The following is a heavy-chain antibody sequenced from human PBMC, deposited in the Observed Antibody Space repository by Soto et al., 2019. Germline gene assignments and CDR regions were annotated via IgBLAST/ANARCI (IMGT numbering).Heavy chain of an antibody. J-gene: IGHJ6*02. D-gene: IGHD3-10*01. CDR2: IYPGDSDT. CDR1: GYSFTSYW. Sequence: GESLKISCKGSGYSFTSYWIAWVRQVPGKGLEWMGIIYPGDSDTRYSPSFQGQVTISADKSISTAYLQWSSLKASDTAMYYCAGGGVRGVITRTRDYYGMAVWGQGTTVTVSS. V-gene: IGHV5-51*01. CDR3: AGGGVRGVITRTRDYYGMAV.